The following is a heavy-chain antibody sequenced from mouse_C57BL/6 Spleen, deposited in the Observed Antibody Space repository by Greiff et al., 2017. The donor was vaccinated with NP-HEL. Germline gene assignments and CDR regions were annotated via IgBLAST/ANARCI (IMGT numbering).Heavy chain of an antibody. CDR1: GYTFTSYW. Sequence: QVQLQQPGAELVMPGASVTLSCKASGYTFTSYWMHWVKQRPGQGLEWIGEIDPSDSYTNYNQKFKGKSTLTVDKSSSTAYMQLSSLTSEDSAVYYCARKSIITTVDYFDYWGQGTTLTVSS. V-gene: IGHV1-69*01. D-gene: IGHD1-1*01. CDR2: IDPSDSYT. CDR3: ARKSIITTVDYFDY. J-gene: IGHJ2*01.